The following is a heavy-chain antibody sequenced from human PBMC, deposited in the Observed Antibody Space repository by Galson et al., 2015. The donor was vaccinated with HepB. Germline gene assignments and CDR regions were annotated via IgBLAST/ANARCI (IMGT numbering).Heavy chain of an antibody. Sequence: QSGAEVKKPGESLKISCKGSGYSFTRYWIGWVRQMPGKGLEWMGIIYPGDSDTRYSPSFQGHVTISVDKSITTAYLQWSSLKASDTAIYYCASRHYYFRSGTWYNVSDYWGQGTLVTVSS. V-gene: IGHV5-51*01. J-gene: IGHJ4*02. CDR2: IYPGDSDT. D-gene: IGHD3-10*01. CDR3: ASRHYYFRSGTWYNVSDY. CDR1: GYSFTRYW.